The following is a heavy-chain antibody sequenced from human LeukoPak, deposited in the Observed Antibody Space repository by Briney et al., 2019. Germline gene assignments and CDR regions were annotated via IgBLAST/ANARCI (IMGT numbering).Heavy chain of an antibody. D-gene: IGHD6-13*01. CDR1: GFTFSSYS. CDR2: ISSSSSTI. V-gene: IGHV3-48*04. CDR3: ARVSSSPDYYYGMDV. Sequence: GGSLRLSCAASGFTFSSYSMNWVRQAPGKGLEWVSYISSSSSTIYYADSVKGRFTISRDNAKNSLYLQMNSLRAEDTAVYYCARVSSSPDYYYGMDVWGQGTTVTVSS. J-gene: IGHJ6*02.